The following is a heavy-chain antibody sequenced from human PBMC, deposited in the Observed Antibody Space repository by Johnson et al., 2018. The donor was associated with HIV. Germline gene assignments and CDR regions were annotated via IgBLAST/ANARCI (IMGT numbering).Heavy chain of an antibody. CDR1: GFTFSNAW. J-gene: IGHJ3*02. V-gene: IGHV3-15*01. Sequence: VQLVESGGGVVQPGMSLRLSCAASGFTFSNAWMSWVRQAPGKGLEWVGRIKRKTDGGTSDYAAPVKGRFTISRDDSKNTLYLQMHSLKTEDTAVYYCTTDPIVAAGHDAFDIWGQGTMVTVSS. CDR2: IKRKTDGGTS. D-gene: IGHD6-13*01. CDR3: TTDPIVAAGHDAFDI.